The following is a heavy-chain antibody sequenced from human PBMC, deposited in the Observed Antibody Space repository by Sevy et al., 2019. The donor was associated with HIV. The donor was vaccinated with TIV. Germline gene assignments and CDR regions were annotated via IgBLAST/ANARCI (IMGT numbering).Heavy chain of an antibody. V-gene: IGHV1-2*02. CDR2: INPNSGGT. J-gene: IGHJ3*02. CDR3: ARAPHYYDSSGYYGWVDAFDI. Sequence: ASVKVSCKASGYTFTGYYMHWVRQAPGQGLEWMGWINPNSGGTNYAQKFQGRVTMTRDTSISTAYMGLSRLRSDDTAVYYCARAPHYYDSSGYYGWVDAFDIWGQGTMVTVSS. D-gene: IGHD3-22*01. CDR1: GYTFTGYY.